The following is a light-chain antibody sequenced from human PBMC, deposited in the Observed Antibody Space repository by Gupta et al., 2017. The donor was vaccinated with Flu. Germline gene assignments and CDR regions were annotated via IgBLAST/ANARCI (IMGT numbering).Light chain of an antibody. V-gene: IGKV3-20*01. J-gene: IGKJ4*01. CDR3: QQHGTLPFT. CDR2: GAS. CDR1: QSVSAAY. Sequence: EVVLTQSPATLSLSPGERGTLSCRASQSVSAAYLAWYQQKPGQAPRVLMYGASSRATGVPDRFSGSGSGTDFTLTISSLEPEDFAVYFCQQHGTLPFTFGRGTKVEIK.